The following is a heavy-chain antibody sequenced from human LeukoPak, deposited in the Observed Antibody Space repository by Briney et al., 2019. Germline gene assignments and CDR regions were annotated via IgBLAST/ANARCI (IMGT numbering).Heavy chain of an antibody. Sequence: PGRSLRLSCAASGFTFDDYAMHWVRQAPGKGLEWVSGISWNSGKIGYADSVKGRFTISRDNAKNLLYLQMNSLRADETAVYYCVRGDSRDYWGQGTLVTVSS. CDR2: ISWNSGKI. CDR1: GFTFDDYA. J-gene: IGHJ4*02. D-gene: IGHD3-22*01. CDR3: VRGDSRDY. V-gene: IGHV3-9*01.